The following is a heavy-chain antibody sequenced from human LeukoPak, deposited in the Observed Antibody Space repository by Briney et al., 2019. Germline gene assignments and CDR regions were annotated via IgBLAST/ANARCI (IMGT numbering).Heavy chain of an antibody. Sequence: PGGSLRLSCVASGFIFTYSNLNWVRQAPGKGLEWVSSISRSGGSTYYADSVKGRFTISRDNAKNSLYLQMNSLRAEDTAVYYCARTKEMATISYFDSWGQGTLVTVSS. CDR1: GFIFTYSN. J-gene: IGHJ4*02. D-gene: IGHD5-24*01. V-gene: IGHV3-21*01. CDR2: ISRSGGST. CDR3: ARTKEMATISYFDS.